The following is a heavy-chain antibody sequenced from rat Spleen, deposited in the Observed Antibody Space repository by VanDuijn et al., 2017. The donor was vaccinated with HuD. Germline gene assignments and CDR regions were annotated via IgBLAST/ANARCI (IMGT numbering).Heavy chain of an antibody. CDR3: AGSGTAH. CDR2: ITNTGSNT. CDR1: GFTFSDYA. J-gene: IGHJ2*01. D-gene: IGHD1-1*01. V-gene: IGHV5-17*01. Sequence: EVQLVESGGGLVQPGRSLKFSCAASGFTFSDYAMAWVRQAPKKGLEWVASITNTGSNTYYPDSVKGRFTISRDNGKSTLYLQMDSLRSEDTATYYCAGSGTAHWGQGVMVTVSS.